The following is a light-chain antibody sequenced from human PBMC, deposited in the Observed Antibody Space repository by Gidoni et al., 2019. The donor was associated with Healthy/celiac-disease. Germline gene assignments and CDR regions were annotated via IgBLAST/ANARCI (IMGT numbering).Light chain of an antibody. Sequence: DSQMTRSPSSLSASVGDRVTITCRASQSISSYLNWYQQKPGKAPKLLIYAASSLQSGVPSRFSVSGSGTDFTLTISSLQPEDFATYYCQQSYSTPLFTFGHGTKVDIK. CDR3: QQSYSTPLFT. CDR1: QSISSY. J-gene: IGKJ3*01. V-gene: IGKV1-39*01. CDR2: AAS.